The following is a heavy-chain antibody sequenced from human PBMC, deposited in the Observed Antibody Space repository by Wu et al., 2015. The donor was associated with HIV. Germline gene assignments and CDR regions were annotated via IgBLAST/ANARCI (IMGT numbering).Heavy chain of an antibody. CDR3: ARDRELAVAANEDAFDI. D-gene: IGHD6-19*01. Sequence: QVQLVQSGAEVKKPGASVKVSCKASGYTFTGYYMHWVRQAPGQGLEWMGWINPNSGGTNYAQKFQGRVTMTRDTSTSTVYMELSSLRSEDTAVYYCARDRELAVAANEDAFDIWAKGQWSPSLQ. CDR1: GYTFTGYY. V-gene: IGHV1-2*02. CDR2: INPNSGGT. J-gene: IGHJ3*02.